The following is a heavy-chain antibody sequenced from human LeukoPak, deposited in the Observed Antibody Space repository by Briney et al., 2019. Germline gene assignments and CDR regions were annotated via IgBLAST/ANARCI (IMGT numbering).Heavy chain of an antibody. J-gene: IGHJ1*01. D-gene: IGHD4-23*01. Sequence: AGGSLRLSCAASGFTFSSYWMHWVRQAPGKGLVWVSGTNTDGSSTMYADSVKGRFTIARDNAKNTLCLQMNSLRAEDTAVYYCYGANAEHWGQGTLVTVSS. V-gene: IGHV3-74*03. CDR2: TNTDGSST. CDR1: GFTFSSYW. CDR3: YGANAEH.